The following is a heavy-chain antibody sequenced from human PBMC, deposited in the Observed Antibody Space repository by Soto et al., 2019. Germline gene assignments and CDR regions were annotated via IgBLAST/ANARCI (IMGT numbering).Heavy chain of an antibody. CDR3: ARESEDLTSNFDY. CDR1: GFAFRSYG. CDR2: ISSTTNYI. V-gene: IGHV3-21*06. Sequence: GGSLRLSCVASGFAFRSYGMNWVRQAPGKGLEWVSSISSTTNYIYYGDSMKGRFTISRDNAKNSLYLEMNSPRAEDTAVYYCARESEDLTSNFDYWGQGTLVTVSS. J-gene: IGHJ4*02.